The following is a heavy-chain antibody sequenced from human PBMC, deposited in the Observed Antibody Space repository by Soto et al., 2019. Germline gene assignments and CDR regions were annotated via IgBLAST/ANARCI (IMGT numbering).Heavy chain of an antibody. D-gene: IGHD3-16*01. CDR1: GFTFSNYA. CDR2: LSGSGGRS. V-gene: IGHV3-23*01. Sequence: EVQLLDSGGGLVQPGGSLRLSCAASGFTFSNYAMTWVRQGPGKGLEWVSGLSGSGGRSYYADSVKGRFTIFRDNAKSTLYLQMNSLRAEDTAVYYCAKAYFVWSSEQPYYFDYLGQGTLVTFSS. J-gene: IGHJ4*02. CDR3: AKAYFVWSSEQPYYFDY.